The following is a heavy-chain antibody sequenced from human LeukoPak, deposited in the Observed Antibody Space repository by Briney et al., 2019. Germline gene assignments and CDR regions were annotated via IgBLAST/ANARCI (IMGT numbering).Heavy chain of an antibody. CDR2: ISGSGGST. Sequence: GRSLRLSCAASGFTFSSYAMHWVRQAPGKGLEWVAAISGSGGSTFYADSVKGRFTISRDHSKNTLFLQMNNLRAEDTALYYCAKLPSLTIFFDFYFDYWGQGTLVTVSS. V-gene: IGHV3-23*01. CDR1: GFTFSSYA. CDR3: AKLPSLTIFFDFYFDY. D-gene: IGHD3-3*01. J-gene: IGHJ4*02.